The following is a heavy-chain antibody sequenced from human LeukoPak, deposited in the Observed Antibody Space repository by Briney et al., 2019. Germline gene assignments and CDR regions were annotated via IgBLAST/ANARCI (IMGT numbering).Heavy chain of an antibody. D-gene: IGHD6-13*01. J-gene: IGHJ5*02. CDR3: ASLSIAAAVGNWFDP. V-gene: IGHV4-39*07. CDR1: SGSISTSNYY. Sequence: SETLSLTCTVSSGSISTSNYYWGWVRQPPGKALEWIGNIFYSGSTYYNPSLKSRVTISVDTSKNQFSLELSSVTAADTAVYYCASLSIAAAVGNWFDPWGQGTLVTVSS. CDR2: IFYSGST.